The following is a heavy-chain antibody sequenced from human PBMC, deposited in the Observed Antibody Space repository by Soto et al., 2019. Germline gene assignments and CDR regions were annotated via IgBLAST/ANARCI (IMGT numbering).Heavy chain of an antibody. J-gene: IGHJ4*02. Sequence: SETLSLTCTVSGDSISSDFYYWSWIRQHPGKGLEWIGYIYYSGSTPYNPSLKSRVTISVDTSKNHFSLKLTSVTAADTAMYYCARCPVPHLRRTRFYEWGQGTLVTVSS. V-gene: IGHV4-31*03. CDR1: GDSISSDFYY. CDR2: IYYSGST. D-gene: IGHD2-2*01. CDR3: ARCPVPHLRRTRFYE.